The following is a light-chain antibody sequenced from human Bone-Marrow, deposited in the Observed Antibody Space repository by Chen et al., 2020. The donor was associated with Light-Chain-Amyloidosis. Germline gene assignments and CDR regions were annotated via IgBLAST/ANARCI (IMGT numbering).Light chain of an antibody. CDR3: QSADSSGTYEVI. J-gene: IGLJ2*01. CDR2: RDT. CDR1: DLPTKY. V-gene: IGLV3-25*03. Sequence: YELTQPPSVSVSPGQTARITCAGDDLPTKYAYWYQQNPGQAPVLVIHRDTERPSGISERFSGSSSGTTATLTISGVQAEDEADYHCQSADSSGTYEVIFGGGTKLTVL.